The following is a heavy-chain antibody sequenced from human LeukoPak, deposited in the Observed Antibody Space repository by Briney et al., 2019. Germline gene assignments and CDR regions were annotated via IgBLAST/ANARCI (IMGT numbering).Heavy chain of an antibody. V-gene: IGHV4-39*07. CDR1: GASISSDHYY. CDR2: IYYTGST. J-gene: IGHJ4*02. D-gene: IGHD3-10*01. Sequence: SETLSLTCAVSGASISSDHYYWGWIRQPPGKGLEWIGSIYYTGSTYYNPSLKSRVTISVDTSKTQFSLKLSSVTAADTAVYYCARDIGLGSYYIPLSFDYWGQGTLVTVSS. CDR3: ARDIGLGSYYIPLSFDY.